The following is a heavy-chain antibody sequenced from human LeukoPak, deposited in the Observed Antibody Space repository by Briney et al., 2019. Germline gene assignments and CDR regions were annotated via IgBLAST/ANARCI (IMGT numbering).Heavy chain of an antibody. J-gene: IGHJ4*02. CDR3: ARQARGYGDRSLWYFDY. D-gene: IGHD4-17*01. V-gene: IGHV4-39*01. CDR2: IYYSGST. CDR1: GGSISSSSYY. Sequence: SETLSLTCTVSGGSISSSSYYWGWIRQPPGKGLEWIGSIYYSGSTYYNPSLKSRVTISVDTSKNQFSLKLSSVTAADTAVYYCARQARGYGDRSLWYFDYWGQGTLVTVPS.